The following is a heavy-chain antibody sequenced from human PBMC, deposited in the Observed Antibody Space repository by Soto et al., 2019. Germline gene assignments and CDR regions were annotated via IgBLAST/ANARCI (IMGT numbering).Heavy chain of an antibody. CDR1: GGSFSDYI. D-gene: IGHD1-26*01. V-gene: IGHV4-34*01. CDR3: ARGLISGSHYSGGWYYFDS. J-gene: IGHJ4*02. Sequence: QVQLQQSGAGLLKPSETLSLTCDVYGGSFSDYIWTWIRQTPGKGLQWIGQINHSGSANYNPSLKSRVPISGHTSSGQFSLELSSVTAADTAVYYCARGLISGSHYSGGWYYFDSWGQGTQVTVSS. CDR2: INHSGSA.